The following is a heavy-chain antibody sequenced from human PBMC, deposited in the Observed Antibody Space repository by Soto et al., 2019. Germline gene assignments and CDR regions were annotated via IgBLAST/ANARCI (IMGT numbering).Heavy chain of an antibody. CDR3: ARDPGDGYSTADAFDI. D-gene: IGHD5-18*01. J-gene: IGHJ3*02. CDR2: IIPIFGTA. V-gene: IGHV1-69*01. CDR1: GGTFSSYA. Sequence: QVQLVQSGAEVKKPGSSVKVSCKASGGTFSSYAISWVRQAPGQGLEWMGGIIPIFGTANYAQKFQGRVTITADESTSTTYMELSSLRSEDTAVYYCARDPGDGYSTADAFDIWGQGTMVTVSS.